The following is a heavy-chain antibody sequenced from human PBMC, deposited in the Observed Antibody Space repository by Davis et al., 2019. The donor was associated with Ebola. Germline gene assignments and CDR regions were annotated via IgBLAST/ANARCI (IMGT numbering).Heavy chain of an antibody. CDR1: GFTFSSYG. CDR2: ISYDGSRR. CDR3: ASGGFDY. V-gene: IGHV3-30*19. Sequence: GESLKISCAASGFTFSSYGMHWVRQAPGKGLEWVAVISYDGSRRYYADSVKGRFTISRDNSKNTLYLQMNSLRAEDTAVYYCASGGFDYWGQGTLVTVSS. J-gene: IGHJ4*02.